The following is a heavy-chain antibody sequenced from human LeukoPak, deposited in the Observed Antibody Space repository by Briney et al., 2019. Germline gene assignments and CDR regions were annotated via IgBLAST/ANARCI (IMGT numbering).Heavy chain of an antibody. V-gene: IGHV3-21*01. Sequence: GGSLRLSCAASGFTFSSYSMNWVRLAPGKGLEWVSSISSSSSYIYYADSVKGRFTISRDNAKNSLYLQMNSLRAEDTAVYYCARDRSYCSGGRCYDLFDYWGQGALVTVSS. CDR1: GFTFSSYS. CDR3: ARDRSYCSGGRCYDLFDY. J-gene: IGHJ4*02. D-gene: IGHD2-15*01. CDR2: ISSSSSYI.